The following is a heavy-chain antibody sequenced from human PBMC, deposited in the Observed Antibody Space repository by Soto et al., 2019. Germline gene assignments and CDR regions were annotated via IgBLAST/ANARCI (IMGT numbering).Heavy chain of an antibody. CDR2: IKQDGSEK. CDR3: AREVISSSWTLNYYYYGMDV. V-gene: IGHV3-7*01. Sequence: GGSLRLSCAASGFTFSSYWMSWVRQAPGKGLEWVANIKQDGSEKYYVDSVKGRFTISRDNAKNSLYLQMNSLRAEDTAVYYCAREVISSSWTLNYYYYGMDVWGQGTTVTVSS. D-gene: IGHD6-13*01. CDR1: GFTFSSYW. J-gene: IGHJ6*02.